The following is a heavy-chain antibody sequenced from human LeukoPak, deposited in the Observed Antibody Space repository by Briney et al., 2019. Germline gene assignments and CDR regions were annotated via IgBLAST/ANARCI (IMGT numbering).Heavy chain of an antibody. V-gene: IGHV1-18*01. CDR1: GYTFTSYA. CDR3: ARGPSSPTPFDY. CDR2: ISAYNGNT. D-gene: IGHD6-13*01. J-gene: IGHJ4*02. Sequence: ASVKVSCKASGYTFTSYAMHWVRQAPGQRLEWMGWISAYNGNTNYAQKLQGRVTMTTDTSTSTAYMELRSLRSDDTAVYYCARGPSSPTPFDYWGQGTLVTVSS.